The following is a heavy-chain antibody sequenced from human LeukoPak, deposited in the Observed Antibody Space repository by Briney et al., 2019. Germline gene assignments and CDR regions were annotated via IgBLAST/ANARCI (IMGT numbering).Heavy chain of an antibody. CDR3: ARKGDYYDSSGDAFDI. Sequence: ASVKVSCKASGYTFTSYYMHWVRQAPGQGLEWMGIINPSGGSTSYAKKFQGRVTMTRDMSTSTVYMELSSLRSEDTAVYYCARKGDYYDSSGDAFDIWGQGTMVTVSS. J-gene: IGHJ3*02. D-gene: IGHD3-22*01. CDR2: INPSGGST. CDR1: GYTFTSYY. V-gene: IGHV1-46*01.